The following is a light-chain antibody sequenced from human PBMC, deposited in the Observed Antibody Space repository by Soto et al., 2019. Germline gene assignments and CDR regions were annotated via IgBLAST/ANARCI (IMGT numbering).Light chain of an antibody. CDR1: QSVLYCATTRNY. Sequence: IVMTQSPDSLAVSLGGRATINFKSSQSVLYCATTRNYLAWYQQEPGQPLELRIYWASIRESGVPDRFSGSGSGTDFTLSISSLETEDVAVYYCQQFYRTPLTFGRGTKVDI. V-gene: IGKV4-1*01. CDR3: QQFYRTPLT. CDR2: WAS. J-gene: IGKJ4*01.